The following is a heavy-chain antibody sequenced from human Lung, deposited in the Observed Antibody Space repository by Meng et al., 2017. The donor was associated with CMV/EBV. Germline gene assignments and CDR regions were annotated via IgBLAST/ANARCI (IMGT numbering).Heavy chain of an antibody. CDR1: GHSFTDYY. Sequence: ASVKVSXKASGHSFTDYYIHWVRQAPGQGLEWMGWTNPNSGGTNYAENFQGRVTMTRDTSISTASMELNRLRSEDTAVYYCARDRFRTVRGLFSYWGKGTLVTVSS. V-gene: IGHV1-2*02. D-gene: IGHD3-10*01. CDR2: TNPNSGGT. J-gene: IGHJ4*02. CDR3: ARDRFRTVRGLFSY.